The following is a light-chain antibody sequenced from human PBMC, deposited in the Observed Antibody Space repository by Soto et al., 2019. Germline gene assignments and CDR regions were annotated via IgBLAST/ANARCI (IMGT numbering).Light chain of an antibody. CDR2: DVN. CDR3: GSYTSRTTLV. CDR1: TSDVGGYNY. J-gene: IGLJ1*01. V-gene: IGLV2-14*03. Sequence: QAVLTQPASVSGSPGQSISISCTGSTSDVGGYNYVSWYQQHPGKAPKLLIYDVNVRPSGVSDRFSSSKSGNTASLTISGLQAEDEADYYCGSYTSRTTLVLGTGTKLTVL.